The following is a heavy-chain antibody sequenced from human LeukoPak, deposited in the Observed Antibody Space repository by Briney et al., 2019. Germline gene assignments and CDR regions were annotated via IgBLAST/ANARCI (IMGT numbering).Heavy chain of an antibody. CDR1: GGTFSSYA. J-gene: IGHJ6*04. CDR3: ARKRAGTSLMDYYGMDV. Sequence: SVKVSCKASGGTFSSYAINWVRQAPGQGLEWMGGIIPIFGTANYAQKFQGRVTITADESTSTAYMELSSLRSEDTAVYYCARKRAGTSLMDYYGMDVWGKGTTVTVSS. D-gene: IGHD6-13*01. CDR2: IIPIFGTA. V-gene: IGHV1-69*01.